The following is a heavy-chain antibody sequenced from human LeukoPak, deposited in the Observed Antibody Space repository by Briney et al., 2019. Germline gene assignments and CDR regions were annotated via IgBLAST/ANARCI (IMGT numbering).Heavy chain of an antibody. D-gene: IGHD5-18*01. Sequence: SETLSLTCAVYGGSFSGYYWSWIRQPPGKGLEWIGEINHSGSTNYNPSLKSRVTISVDTSKNQFSLKLSSVTVADTAVYYCVRGRSGYSYGPRFDYWGQGTLVTVSS. CDR1: GGSFSGYY. J-gene: IGHJ4*02. CDR2: INHSGST. CDR3: VRGRSGYSYGPRFDY. V-gene: IGHV4-34*01.